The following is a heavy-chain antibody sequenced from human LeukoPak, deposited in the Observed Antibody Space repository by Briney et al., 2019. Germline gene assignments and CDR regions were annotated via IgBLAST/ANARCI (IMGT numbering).Heavy chain of an antibody. D-gene: IGHD5-12*01. CDR1: GVSITPFY. J-gene: IGHJ4*02. Sequence: SETLSLTCTVSGVSITPFYWTWIRQPAGKGLEWIGRFNSNGITNFNPSLESRVTVSIDTSKSEFSLKLSSVTAADTAVYFCARERLDKVGTIHFDDWGQGTLVTVSS. CDR3: ARERLDKVGTIHFDD. V-gene: IGHV4-4*07. CDR2: FNSNGIT.